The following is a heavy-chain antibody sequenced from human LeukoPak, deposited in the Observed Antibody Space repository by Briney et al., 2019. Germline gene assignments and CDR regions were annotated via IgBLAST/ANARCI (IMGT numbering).Heavy chain of an antibody. V-gene: IGHV4-34*01. Sequence: SETLSLTCAVYGGSLSGYYWSWIRQPPGKGLEWIGEINHSGSTNYNPSLKSRVTISVDTSKNQLSLKLSSVTAADTAVYYCARARGAVAGYFDFWGQGTLVTVSS. CDR2: INHSGST. J-gene: IGHJ4*02. D-gene: IGHD6-19*01. CDR3: ARARGAVAGYFDF. CDR1: GGSLSGYY.